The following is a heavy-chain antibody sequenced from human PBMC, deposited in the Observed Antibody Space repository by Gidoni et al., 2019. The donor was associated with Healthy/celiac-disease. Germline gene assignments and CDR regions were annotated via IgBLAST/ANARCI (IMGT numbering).Heavy chain of an antibody. D-gene: IGHD3-10*01. CDR2: IYWDDDK. CDR3: AHVGTKLLWFGELLIYFDY. CDR1: GFSLSTSGVG. Sequence: QITLKESGPTLVKPTQTLTLTCTFSGFSLSTSGVGVGWIRQPPGKALEWLALIYWDDDKRYSPSLKSRLTITKDTSKNQVVLTMTNMDPVDTATYYCAHVGTKLLWFGELLIYFDYWGQGTLVTVSS. J-gene: IGHJ4*02. V-gene: IGHV2-5*02.